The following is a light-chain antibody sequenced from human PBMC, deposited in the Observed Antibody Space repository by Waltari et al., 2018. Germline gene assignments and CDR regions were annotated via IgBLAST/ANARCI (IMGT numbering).Light chain of an antibody. CDR3: QQYYSTLPT. Sequence: DIVMTQSPDSLTVSLGERATINCKSSQSVLYSPNNKNYLAWYQQKPGQPPKLLIYWASTRESGVPDRFSGSGSGTDFTLTISSLQAEDVAVYYCQQYYSTLPTFGPGTKVDIK. CDR1: QSVLYSPNNKNY. J-gene: IGKJ3*01. CDR2: WAS. V-gene: IGKV4-1*01.